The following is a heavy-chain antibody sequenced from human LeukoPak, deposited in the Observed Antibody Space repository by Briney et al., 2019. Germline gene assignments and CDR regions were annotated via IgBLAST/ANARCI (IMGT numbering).Heavy chain of an antibody. Sequence: GGSLRLSCAASGFTVSSNYINWVRQAPGKGLEWVSLIYGSTSADYVDSVKGRFTISRDTSMNTVYLQMNSLRAEDTAVYYCARLNFGDDYWGQGTLVTVSS. CDR3: ARLNFGDDY. J-gene: IGHJ4*02. V-gene: IGHV3-66*01. CDR1: GFTVSSNY. D-gene: IGHD4-17*01. CDR2: IYGSTSA.